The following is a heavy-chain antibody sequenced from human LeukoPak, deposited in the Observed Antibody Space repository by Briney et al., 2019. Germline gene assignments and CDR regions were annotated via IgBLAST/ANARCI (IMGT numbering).Heavy chain of an antibody. V-gene: IGHV3-30*14. CDR2: ISYDGSNK. CDR3: ARGPSGYHNT. D-gene: IGHD5-12*01. J-gene: IGHJ4*02. Sequence: PGRSLRLSCAASGFTFSSYAMHWVRQAPGKGLEWVGVISYDGSNKYYADSVKGRFTISRDNSKNTLYLQMNSLRAEDTAVYYCARGPSGYHNTGGQGTLVTVSS. CDR1: GFTFSSYA.